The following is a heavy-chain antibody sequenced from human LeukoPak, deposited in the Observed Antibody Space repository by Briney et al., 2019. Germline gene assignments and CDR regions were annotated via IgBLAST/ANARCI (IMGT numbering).Heavy chain of an antibody. CDR1: GYTFTGYY. CDR3: AREDYYGSGSYFD. CDR2: INPNSGGT. J-gene: IGHJ4*02. D-gene: IGHD3-10*01. Sequence: ASVKVSCKASGYTFTGYYMHWVRQAPGQGLERMGWINPNSGGTNYAQKFQGRVTMTRDTSTSTAYMELRSLRSDDTAVYYCAREDYYGSGSYFDWGQGTLVTVSS. V-gene: IGHV1-2*02.